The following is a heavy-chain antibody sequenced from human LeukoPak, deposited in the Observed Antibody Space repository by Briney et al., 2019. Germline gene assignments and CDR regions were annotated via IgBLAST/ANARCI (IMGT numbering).Heavy chain of an antibody. CDR1: GGSISSYY. D-gene: IGHD5-18*01. CDR2: IYHSGST. V-gene: IGHV4-59*01. J-gene: IGHJ5*02. CDR3: ARQLSDNWFDP. Sequence: SETLSLTCTVSGGSISSYYWSWIRQPPGKGLEWIGYIYHSGSTNYNPSLKSRVTISVDTSKNQFSLKLSSVTAADTAVYYCARQLSDNWFDPWGQGTLVTVPS.